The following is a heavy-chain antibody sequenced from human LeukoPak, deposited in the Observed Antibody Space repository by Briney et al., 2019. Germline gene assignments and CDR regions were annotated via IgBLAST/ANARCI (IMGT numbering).Heavy chain of an antibody. CDR2: IYISGST. J-gene: IGHJ3*02. D-gene: IGHD1-7*01. Sequence: SETLSLTCTVSGGSISSYSWTWIRQPAGKGLEWIGHIYISGSTNSNPSLKSRVTMSVDTSKNQLSLQLSSVTAADTAVYYCASPGGTTDGAFNIWGQGTVVTVSS. CDR1: GGSISSYS. V-gene: IGHV4-4*07. CDR3: ASPGGTTDGAFNI.